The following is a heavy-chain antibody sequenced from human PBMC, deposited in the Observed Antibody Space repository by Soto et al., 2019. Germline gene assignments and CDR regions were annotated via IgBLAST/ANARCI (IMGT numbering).Heavy chain of an antibody. CDR1: GFTFSSNG. CDR2: IWYDGSNK. D-gene: IGHD3-16*01. Sequence: LRLSCAASGFTFSSNGMHWVRQAPGKGLEWVAVIWYDGSNKYYADSVEGRFTISRDNSKNTLYLQMNTLRAEDTAVYYCARWGNNKKLDYWGQGTLVTVSS. CDR3: ARWGNNKKLDY. J-gene: IGHJ4*02. V-gene: IGHV3-33*01.